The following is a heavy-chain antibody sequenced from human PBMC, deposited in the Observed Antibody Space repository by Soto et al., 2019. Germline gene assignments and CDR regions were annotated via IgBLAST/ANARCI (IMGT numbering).Heavy chain of an antibody. V-gene: IGHV4-39*01. CDR1: CGSISSSSYY. CDR3: ASLYSSSWGGAYYYYGMDV. D-gene: IGHD6-13*01. Sequence: KPSETLSLTCTVSCGSISSSSYYWGWIRQPPGKGLEWIGSIYYSGSTYYNPSLKSRVTISVDTSKNQFSLKLSSVTAADTAVYYCASLYSSSWGGAYYYYGMDVWGQGTTVTVSS. CDR2: IYYSGST. J-gene: IGHJ6*02.